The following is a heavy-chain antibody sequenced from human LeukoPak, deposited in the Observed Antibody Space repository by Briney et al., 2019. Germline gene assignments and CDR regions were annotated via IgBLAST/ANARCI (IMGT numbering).Heavy chain of an antibody. Sequence: KPSETLSLTCTVSGGSININTYYWGWIRQPPGKGLEWIGSIYYSGSTYYNPSLKSRVTISVDTSKNQFYLKLSSVTAADTAVYYCARESRITMIVVVITPENYFDYWGQGTLVTVSS. D-gene: IGHD3-22*01. CDR3: ARESRITMIVVVITPENYFDY. CDR1: GGSININTYY. J-gene: IGHJ4*02. V-gene: IGHV4-39*07. CDR2: IYYSGST.